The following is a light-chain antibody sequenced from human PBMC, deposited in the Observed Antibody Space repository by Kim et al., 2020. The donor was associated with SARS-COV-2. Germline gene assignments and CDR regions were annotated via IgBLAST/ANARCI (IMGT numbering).Light chain of an antibody. CDR1: QSVSSSY. CDR2: GAS. J-gene: IGKJ2*02. Sequence: SLSPGETATLSCRASQSVSSSYLAWYQQKPGQAPRLLIYGASSRATGIPDRFSGSGSGTDFTLTISRLEPEDFAVYYCQQYGSSGTFGQGTKLEI. V-gene: IGKV3-20*01. CDR3: QQYGSSGT.